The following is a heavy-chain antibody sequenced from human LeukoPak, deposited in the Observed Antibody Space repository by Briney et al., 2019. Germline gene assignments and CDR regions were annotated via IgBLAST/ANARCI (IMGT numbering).Heavy chain of an antibody. D-gene: IGHD2-21*01. CDR1: GFTFSASA. Sequence: GGSLKHSCAASGFTFSASAMHWVRQASGKGLEWVGRIRAKPNSYATSYAASVKGRFSISRDDSKNTAYLEMNSLKTEDTAVYYCARRVDGPVGYSGTDVWGQGITVTVSS. J-gene: IGHJ6*02. CDR3: ARRVDGPVGYSGTDV. V-gene: IGHV3-73*01. CDR2: IRAKPNSYAT.